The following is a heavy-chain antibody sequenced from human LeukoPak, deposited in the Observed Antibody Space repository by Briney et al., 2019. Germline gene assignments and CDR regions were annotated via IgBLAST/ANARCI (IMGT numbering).Heavy chain of an antibody. CDR3: ARPLTGGFHYMDV. CDR1: GGSISSSSYY. J-gene: IGHJ6*03. V-gene: IGHV4-39*01. Sequence: SETLSLTCTVSGGSISSSSYYWGWIRQPPGKGLEWIGSIYYSGSTYYNPSLKSRVTISVDTSKNQFSLKLSSVTAADTAVYYCARPLTGGFHYMDVWGKGTTVTVSS. CDR2: IYYSGST. D-gene: IGHD2-8*01.